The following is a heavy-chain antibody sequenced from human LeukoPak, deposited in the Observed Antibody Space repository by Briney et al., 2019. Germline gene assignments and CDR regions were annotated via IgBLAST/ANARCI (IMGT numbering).Heavy chain of an antibody. Sequence: GEPLQISCKVSGCRFTSYCIGWVRPLHGKGLEWMGIIYPGDSGPTYSPSFQGQVTISVDTSINTAYLQWSSLQASDTAMYYCGMSGDRVPLQDDVFDVWGQGTMVTVST. D-gene: IGHD1-26*01. CDR3: GMSGDRVPLQDDVFDV. CDR1: GCRFTSYC. CDR2: IYPGDSGP. J-gene: IGHJ3*01. V-gene: IGHV5-51*01.